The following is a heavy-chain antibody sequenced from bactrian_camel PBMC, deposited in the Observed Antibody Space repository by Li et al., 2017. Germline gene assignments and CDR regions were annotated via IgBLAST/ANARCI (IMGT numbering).Heavy chain of an antibody. CDR1: EFSFSTSA. V-gene: IGHV3S2*01. CDR3: ASPGRY. J-gene: IGHJ4*01. CDR2: ILDDSSNI. Sequence: DVQLVESGGDFVHPGGSLRLSCVASEFSFSTSAMNWVRQVRGKGLEWVAGILDDSSNIGYVDSVRGRFTISRDNAKNTLYLQMNSVKSEDTDVYYCASPGRYWGQGTQVTVS.